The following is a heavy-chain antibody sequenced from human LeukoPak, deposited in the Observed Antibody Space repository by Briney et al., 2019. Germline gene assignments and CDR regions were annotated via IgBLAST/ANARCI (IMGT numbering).Heavy chain of an antibody. CDR3: ANGPHYNILTGYYKVRSHLDY. J-gene: IGHJ4*02. Sequence: GGSLRLSCAASGFTFSSYGMHWVRQAPGKVLEWVSAIRGTGTSTYYADSVKGRFTISRDNSKNALYLQMNSLRTEDTAVYYCANGPHYNILTGYYKVRSHLDYWGQGTLVTVSS. CDR1: GFTFSSYG. D-gene: IGHD3-9*01. V-gene: IGHV3-NL1*01. CDR2: IRGTGTST.